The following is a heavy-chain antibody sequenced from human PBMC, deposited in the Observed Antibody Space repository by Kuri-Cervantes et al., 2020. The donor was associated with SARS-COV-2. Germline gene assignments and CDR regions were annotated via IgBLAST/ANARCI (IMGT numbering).Heavy chain of an antibody. CDR1: GFTFKSYA. CDR3: AKDRDNTGRPYFFED. J-gene: IGHJ4*02. CDR2: ISGTGGGT. V-gene: IGHV3-23*01. Sequence: GESLKIPCAASGFTFKSYAMNWVRQAPGKGLEWVSGISGTGGGTYYADSVKGRFTISRANSKNMLYLEMKSLRVEDTAVYYCAKDRDNTGRPYFFEDWGQGTLVTVSS. D-gene: IGHD2-21*01.